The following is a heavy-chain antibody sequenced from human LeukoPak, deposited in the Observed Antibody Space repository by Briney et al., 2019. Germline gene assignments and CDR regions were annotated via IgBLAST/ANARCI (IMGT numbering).Heavy chain of an antibody. CDR3: ARVGKGIAAAGTS. V-gene: IGHV4-61*01. CDR1: GYSISSGYY. J-gene: IGHJ4*02. Sequence: PSETLSLTCAVSGYSISSGYYWGWIRQPPGKGLEWIGYIYYSGSTNYNPSLKSRVTISVDTSKNQFSLKLSSVTAADTAVYYCARVGKGIAAAGTSWGQGTLVTVSS. CDR2: IYYSGST. D-gene: IGHD6-13*01.